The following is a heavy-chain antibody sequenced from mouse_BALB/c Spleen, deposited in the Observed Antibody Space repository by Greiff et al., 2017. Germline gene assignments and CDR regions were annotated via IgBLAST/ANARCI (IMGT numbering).Heavy chain of an antibody. CDR2: ISSGGST. CDR3: ARGDYYGNYFDY. V-gene: IGHV5-6-5*01. CDR1: GFTFSSYA. Sequence: EVKLVESGGGLVKPGGSLKLSCAASGFTFSSYAMSWVRQTPEKRLEWVASISSGGSTYYPDSVKGRFTISRDNARNILYLQMSSLRSEDTAMYYCARGDYYGNYFDYWGQGTTLTVSS. D-gene: IGHD1-1*01. J-gene: IGHJ2*01.